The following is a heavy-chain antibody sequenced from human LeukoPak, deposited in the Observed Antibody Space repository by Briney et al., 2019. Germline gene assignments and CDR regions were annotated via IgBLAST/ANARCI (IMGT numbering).Heavy chain of an antibody. V-gene: IGHV3-21*01. CDR1: GFTFSSYS. J-gene: IGHJ3*02. D-gene: IGHD3-9*01. CDR2: ISSSSSYI. Sequence: GGSLRLSCAASGFTFSSYSMNWARQAPGKGLEWVSSISSSSSYIYYADSVKGRFTISRDNAKNSLYLQMNSLRAEDTAVYYCARDLGGILTGQDAFDIWGQGTMVTVSS. CDR3: ARDLGGILTGQDAFDI.